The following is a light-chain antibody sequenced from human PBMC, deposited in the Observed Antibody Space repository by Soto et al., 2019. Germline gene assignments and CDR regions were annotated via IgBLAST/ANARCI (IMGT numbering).Light chain of an antibody. J-gene: IGKJ2*01. CDR1: QSISSW. CDR2: KAS. Sequence: DIQMTQSPSTLSASVGDRVTITCRASQSISSWLAWYQQKPGKAPKLLIYKASSLESGVPSRFSGSGSGTEFTLTIGCLQPDDFATYYCQQYKSYSGYTFGQGNKLGLK. CDR3: QQYKSYSGYT. V-gene: IGKV1-5*03.